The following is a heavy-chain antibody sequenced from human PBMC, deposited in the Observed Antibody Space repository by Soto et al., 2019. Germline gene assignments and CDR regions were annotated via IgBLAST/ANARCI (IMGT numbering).Heavy chain of an antibody. Sequence: ASVKVSCKASGYTFTSYGISWVRQAPGQGLEWMGWISAYNGNTNYAQKLQGRVTMTTDTSTSTAYMELRSLRSDDTAVYYCARDGGYCSGGSCLPFDYWGQGTLVTVSS. V-gene: IGHV1-18*01. CDR3: ARDGGYCSGGSCLPFDY. J-gene: IGHJ4*02. CDR2: ISAYNGNT. CDR1: GYTFTSYG. D-gene: IGHD2-15*01.